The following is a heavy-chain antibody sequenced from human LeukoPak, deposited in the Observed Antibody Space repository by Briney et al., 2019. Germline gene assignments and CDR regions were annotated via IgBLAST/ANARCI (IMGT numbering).Heavy chain of an antibody. D-gene: IGHD3-3*01. CDR1: GYTFTSYD. CDR2: MNPNSGNT. V-gene: IGHV1-8*01. J-gene: IGHJ5*02. CDR3: AREGTYYDFWSGYFQHWFDP. Sequence: ASVKVSCKASGYTFTSYDINWGRQATGQGLEWMGWMNPNSGNTGYAQKFQGRVTMTRNTSISTAYMELSSLRSEDTAVYYCAREGTYYDFWSGYFQHWFDPWGQGTLVTVSS.